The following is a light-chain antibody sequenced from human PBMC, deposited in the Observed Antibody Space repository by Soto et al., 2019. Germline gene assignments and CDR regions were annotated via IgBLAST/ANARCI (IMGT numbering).Light chain of an antibody. Sequence: DIQMTQSPSSVSASVGDTVTITCRASQVISKWLGWYQQKPGKAPQLLIYAASTLQSGVPSRFSGSGSRTDFTLTISSLQPEDVAIYYCQQANSFPFTFGPGTKVDIK. V-gene: IGKV1-12*02. J-gene: IGKJ3*01. CDR2: AAS. CDR3: QQANSFPFT. CDR1: QVISKW.